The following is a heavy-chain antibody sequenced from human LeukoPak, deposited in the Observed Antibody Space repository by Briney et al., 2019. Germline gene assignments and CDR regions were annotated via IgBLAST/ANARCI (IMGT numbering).Heavy chain of an antibody. CDR3: ARGSAAAIYYFDY. J-gene: IGHJ4*02. CDR1: GYSFTSYW. D-gene: IGHD2-2*02. CDR2: IYPGDSDN. Sequence: GESLKISCKGSGYSFTSYWIGWVRQKPGKGLEWMGIIYPGDSDNRYSPSFQGQVTISADKSISTAYLQWSSLKASDTAMYYCARGSAAAIYYFDYWGQGTLVTVSS. V-gene: IGHV5-51*01.